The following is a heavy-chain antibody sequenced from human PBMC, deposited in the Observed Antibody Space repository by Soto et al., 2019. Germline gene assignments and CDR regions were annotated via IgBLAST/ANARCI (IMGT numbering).Heavy chain of an antibody. Sequence: GGSLRLSCAASGFTFSSYEMNWVRQAPGKGLEWVSYISSSGSTIYYADSVKGRFTISRDNAKNSLYLQMNSLRAEDTAVYYCARAAAVAGRGFSGFDYWGQGILVTVSS. CDR2: ISSSGSTI. V-gene: IGHV3-48*03. D-gene: IGHD6-19*01. J-gene: IGHJ4*02. CDR1: GFTFSSYE. CDR3: ARAAAVAGRGFSGFDY.